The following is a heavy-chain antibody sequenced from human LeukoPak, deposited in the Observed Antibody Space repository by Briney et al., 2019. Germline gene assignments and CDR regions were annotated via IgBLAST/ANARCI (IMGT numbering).Heavy chain of an antibody. D-gene: IGHD3-10*01. CDR2: IFPRDSDV. CDR1: GSTFTSYW. V-gene: IGHV5-51*01. J-gene: IGHJ6*02. CDR3: VRSLPGTLLRGYGMDV. Sequence: GESLQISCKTSGSTFTSYWIGWVRPTPGKGLECMGVIFPRDSDVRYSPSFQGQVTISADKSTNTAYLHWGSLKASDSAMYYCVRSLPGTLLRGYGMDVWGPGTTVTVS.